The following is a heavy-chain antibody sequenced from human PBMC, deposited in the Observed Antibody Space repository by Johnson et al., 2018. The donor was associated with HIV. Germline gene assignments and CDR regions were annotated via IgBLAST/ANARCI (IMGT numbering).Heavy chain of an antibody. CDR3: TREISAYCGGDCYSAFDI. CDR1: GLTFTNAW. J-gene: IGHJ3*02. Sequence: VQLVESGGGLVKPGGSLRLSCAASGLTFTNAWMSWVRQAPGKGLEWVGFIRSKAYGGTTEYAASVKGRFTISRDDSKSIAYLQMNSLKTEDTAVYYCTREISAYCGGDCYSAFDIWGQGTMVTVSS. D-gene: IGHD2-21*02. CDR2: IRSKAYGGTT. V-gene: IGHV3-49*04.